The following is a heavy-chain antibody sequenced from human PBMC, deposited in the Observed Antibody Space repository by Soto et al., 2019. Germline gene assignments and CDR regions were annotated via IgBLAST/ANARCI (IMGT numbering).Heavy chain of an antibody. CDR3: APLTVSLSGPYGIHV. CDR2: MFYSGLT. Sequence: PSDTLSLTCSVSGYSVSSSDYYWAWIRQPPGKGLEWIGSMFYSGLTYYNPSLKSRVTLSVDTSKNHFSVRLNSVTAADTAVYYCAPLTVSLSGPYGIHVWGQGTTVTVSS. J-gene: IGHJ6*02. V-gene: IGHV4-39*01. D-gene: IGHD2-15*01. CDR1: GYSVSSSDYY.